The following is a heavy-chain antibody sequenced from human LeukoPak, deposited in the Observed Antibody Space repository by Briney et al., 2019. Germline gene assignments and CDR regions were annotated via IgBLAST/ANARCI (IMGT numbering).Heavy chain of an antibody. J-gene: IGHJ4*02. CDR2: INPNSGGT. CDR1: GYTFTGYY. D-gene: IGHD3-10*01. Sequence: ASVKVSCKASGYTFTGYYMHWVRQAPGQGLEWMGWINPNSGGTNYAQKFQGRVTMTRDTSISTAYMELSRLRSVDTAVYYCARNPARGVIIGGYWGQGTLVTVSS. CDR3: ARNPARGVIIGGY. V-gene: IGHV1-2*02.